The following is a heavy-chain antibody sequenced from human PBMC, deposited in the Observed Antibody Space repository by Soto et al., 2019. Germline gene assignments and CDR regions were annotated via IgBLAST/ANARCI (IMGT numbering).Heavy chain of an antibody. J-gene: IGHJ6*02. V-gene: IGHV1-69*02. Sequence: QVQLVQSGAEVKKPGSSVKVSCKASGGTFSSYTISWVRQAPGQGLEWMGRIIPILGIANYAQKFQGRVTITADKSTSTADMELSSLRSEDTAVYYCARSYYDILTGSTSYGMDVWGQGTTVTVSS. D-gene: IGHD3-9*01. CDR3: ARSYYDILTGSTSYGMDV. CDR1: GGTFSSYT. CDR2: IIPILGIA.